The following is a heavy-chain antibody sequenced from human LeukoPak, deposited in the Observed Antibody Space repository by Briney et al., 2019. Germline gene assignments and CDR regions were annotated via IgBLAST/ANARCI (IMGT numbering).Heavy chain of an antibody. CDR3: AKDGTNLYRSGWAADY. D-gene: IGHD6-19*01. Sequence: PGRSLRLSCAASGFTFSSYGMHWVRQAPGKGLEWVAVISYDGSNKYYADSVKGRFTISRDNSKNTLYLQMNSLRAEDTAVYYCAKDGTNLYRSGWAADYWGQGTLVTVSS. CDR2: ISYDGSNK. V-gene: IGHV3-30*18. J-gene: IGHJ4*02. CDR1: GFTFSSYG.